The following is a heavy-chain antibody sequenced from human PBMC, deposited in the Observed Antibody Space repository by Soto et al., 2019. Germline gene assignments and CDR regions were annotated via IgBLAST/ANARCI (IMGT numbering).Heavy chain of an antibody. CDR1: GFTFSSYD. V-gene: IGHV3-13*04. D-gene: IGHD3-22*01. CDR2: IGTAGDT. Sequence: PGGSLRLSCSASGFTFSSYDMHWVRQGPGKGLEWVSAIGTAGDTNYAGSVKGRFTISRENAKNSLYLQMNSLRAGDTAIYLCARAIGPTLFDYWGQGTMVTVSS. J-gene: IGHJ4*02. CDR3: ARAIGPTLFDY.